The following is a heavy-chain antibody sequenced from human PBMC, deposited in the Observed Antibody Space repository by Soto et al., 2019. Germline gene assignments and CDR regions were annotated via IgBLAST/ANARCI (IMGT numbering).Heavy chain of an antibody. CDR2: TIPMFGTP. CDR3: ARPLRDRNYYYGMAV. J-gene: IGHJ6*02. Sequence: QVQLVQSGAEMQQPGASVRVSCKASGGTFSKYAFSWVRQAPGQGLEWLGGTIPMFGTPNYAQKFQGRVAISAAESTATVYMEVSSLRSEDTAVYFCARPLRDRNYYYGMAVWGQGTTVTVSS. V-gene: IGHV1-69*01. D-gene: IGHD3-22*01. CDR1: GGTFSKYA.